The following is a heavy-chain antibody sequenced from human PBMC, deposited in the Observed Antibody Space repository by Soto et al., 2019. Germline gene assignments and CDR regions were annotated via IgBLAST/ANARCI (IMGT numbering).Heavy chain of an antibody. V-gene: IGHV3-7*03. CDR1: GFTFSSYW. D-gene: IGHD4-17*01. Sequence: EVQLVESGGGLVQPGGSLRLSCAASGFTFSSYWMSWVRQAPGKGLEWVANIKQDGSEKYYVDSVKGRFTISRDNVKISLYVQMNRLGAEHTAVYYCARVGPLDYGGNSISHDLDYWGQGTLVTVSS. J-gene: IGHJ4*02. CDR2: IKQDGSEK. CDR3: ARVGPLDYGGNSISHDLDY.